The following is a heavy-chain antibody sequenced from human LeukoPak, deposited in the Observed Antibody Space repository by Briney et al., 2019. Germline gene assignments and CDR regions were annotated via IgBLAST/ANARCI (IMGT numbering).Heavy chain of an antibody. CDR2: IIPIFGTA. V-gene: IGHV1-69*01. D-gene: IGHD2/OR15-2a*01. CDR1: GGTFSSYA. Sequence: SVKVSCKASGGTFSSYAISWVRQAPGQGLEWMGGIIPIFGTANYAQKFQGRVTITADESTSTAYMELSSLRSEDTAVYYCASHYFTIYTSGFDYWGQGTLVTVSS. J-gene: IGHJ4*02. CDR3: ASHYFTIYTSGFDY.